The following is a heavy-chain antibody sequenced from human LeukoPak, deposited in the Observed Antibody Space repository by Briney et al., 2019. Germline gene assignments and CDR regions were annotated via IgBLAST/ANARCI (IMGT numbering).Heavy chain of an antibody. CDR3: AKDQGTAIFGMIIPDWYFDL. D-gene: IGHD3-3*01. V-gene: IGHV3-23*01. CDR1: GFTFSSYA. CDR2: ISGGSNNI. J-gene: IGHJ2*01. Sequence: GGSLRLSCAASGFTFSSYAMYWVRQAPGKGLEWVSSISGGSNNINYAGSVKGRFTTSRDNSQNTLYLQMNSLRADDTAVYYCAKDQGTAIFGMIIPDWYFDLWGRGTLVTVSS.